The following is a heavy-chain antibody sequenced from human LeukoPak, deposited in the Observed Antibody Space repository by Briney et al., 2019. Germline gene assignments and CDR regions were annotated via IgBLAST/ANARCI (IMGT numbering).Heavy chain of an antibody. V-gene: IGHV1-18*04. CDR3: ARFCSSTSCYGGSDAFDI. D-gene: IGHD2-2*01. Sequence: ASVKVSCKASGYTFTSYGISWVRQAPGQGLEWMGWISAYNGNTNYAQKLQGRVTMTTDTSTSTAYMGLRSLRSDDTAVYYCARFCSSTSCYGGSDAFDIWGQGTMVTVSS. CDR1: GYTFTSYG. J-gene: IGHJ3*02. CDR2: ISAYNGNT.